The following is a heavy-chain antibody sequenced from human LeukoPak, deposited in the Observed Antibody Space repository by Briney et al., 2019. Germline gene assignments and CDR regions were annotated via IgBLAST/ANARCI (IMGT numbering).Heavy chain of an antibody. Sequence: ASVTVSCKASGYTFTSYGISGVRQARGQGLEGMGWISAYNGNTNYAQKLQRRVTMTTDTSTSTAYMELRSLRSDDTAVYYCARVVQQLDYYFDYWGQGTLVTVSS. CDR3: ARVVQQLDYYFDY. CDR2: ISAYNGNT. V-gene: IGHV1-18*01. J-gene: IGHJ4*02. CDR1: GYTFTSYG. D-gene: IGHD6-13*01.